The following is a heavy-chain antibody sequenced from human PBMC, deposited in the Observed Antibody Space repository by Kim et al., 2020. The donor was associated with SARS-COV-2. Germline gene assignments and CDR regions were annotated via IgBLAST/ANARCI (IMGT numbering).Heavy chain of an antibody. CDR3: ARRGNTNYCVSGSFYYFDY. D-gene: IGHD3-10*01. CDR2: LNPSCGNT. CDR1: VYTFTSHY. V-gene: IGHV1-46*01. J-gene: IGHJ4*01. Sequence: ASVKVSCKASVYTFTSHYLHWVRQAPGQGLEWIGMLNPSCGNTNFAQNFQGRVTITRDTSTNTVYMELRSLSSKDTALYYCARRGNTNYCVSGSFYYFDY.